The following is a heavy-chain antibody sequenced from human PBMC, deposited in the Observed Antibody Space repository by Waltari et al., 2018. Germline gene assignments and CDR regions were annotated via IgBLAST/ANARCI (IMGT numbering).Heavy chain of an antibody. J-gene: IGHJ4*02. CDR3: ARDLVVPAAGDLEY. CDR2: ISYDGSNK. Sequence: QVQLVESGGGVVQPGRSLRLSCAASGFTFSSYAMHWVRQAPGKGLEWVAVISYDGSNKYYADSVKGRFTISRDNSKNTLYLQMNSLRAEDTAVYYCARDLVVPAAGDLEYWGQGTLVTVSS. V-gene: IGHV3-30-3*01. CDR1: GFTFSSYA. D-gene: IGHD2-2*01.